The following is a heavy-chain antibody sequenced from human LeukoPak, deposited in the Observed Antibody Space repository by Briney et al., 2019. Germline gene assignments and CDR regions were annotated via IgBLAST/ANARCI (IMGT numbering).Heavy chain of an antibody. D-gene: IGHD3-9*01. V-gene: IGHV3-23*01. CDR1: GFIFSNYA. Sequence: GGSLILSCAASGFIFSNYAMYWVRQAPGKGLEWVSAISGRSDNTYYADSVKGRLTLSRDSSKNTLYLQMNSLRADDTAVYYCAKWGDYDVLTGYYVSDFWGQGTLVTVSS. CDR3: AKWGDYDVLTGYYVSDF. CDR2: ISGRSDNT. J-gene: IGHJ4*02.